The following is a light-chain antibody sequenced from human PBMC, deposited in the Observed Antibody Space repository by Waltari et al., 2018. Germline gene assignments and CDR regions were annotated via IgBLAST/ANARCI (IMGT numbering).Light chain of an antibody. CDR3: SSYAGSNNLGV. J-gene: IGLJ3*02. CDR2: EVT. CDR1: TSDVGGYNY. Sequence: QSALTQPPSASGSPGQSVTNSCTGTTSDVGGYNYVSWYQQHPGKAPKLVIYEVTRRPSGVPDRFSGSKSGNTASLTVSGLQAEDEANYYCSSYAGSNNLGVFGGGTKLTVL. V-gene: IGLV2-8*01.